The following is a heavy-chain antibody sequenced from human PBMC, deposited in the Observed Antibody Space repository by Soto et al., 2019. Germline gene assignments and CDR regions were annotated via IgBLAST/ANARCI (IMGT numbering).Heavy chain of an antibody. J-gene: IGHJ4*02. CDR2: VSNTATT. CDR1: GASIFNSY. V-gene: IGHV4-59*07. D-gene: IGHD3-9*01. CDR3: ARGRAEEQIFYYFDY. Sequence: PSDTLSLTCTVSGASIFNSYFAWFRQTPGGGLGSIVYVSNTATTTYNPSLKNRVTISVDASKSQFYLKLRSVTAADTAVYYCARGRAEEQIFYYFDYWGQGALVTVSS.